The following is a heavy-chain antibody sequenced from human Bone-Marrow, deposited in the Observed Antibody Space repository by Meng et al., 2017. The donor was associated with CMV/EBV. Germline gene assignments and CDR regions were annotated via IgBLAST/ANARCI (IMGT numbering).Heavy chain of an antibody. CDR2: INDSGSS. CDR3: VRRGPSRRHGVDV. J-gene: IGHJ6*02. CDR1: GGSISSGGYY. D-gene: IGHD3-10*01. Sequence: SETLSLTCTVSGGSISSGGYYWTWIRQYPGKGLEWIGEINDSGSSNYSPSLRSRVSMSEDTAKNQFSLELRSVTAADTAVYYCVRRGPSRRHGVDVWGQGTTVTVSS. V-gene: IGHV4-31*03.